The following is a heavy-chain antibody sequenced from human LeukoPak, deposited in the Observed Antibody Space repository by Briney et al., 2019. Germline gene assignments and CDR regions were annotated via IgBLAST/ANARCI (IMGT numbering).Heavy chain of an antibody. V-gene: IGHV4-34*01. CDR1: GGSFSGYY. D-gene: IGHD5/OR15-5a*01. CDR3: ARVVSLGVYYYYYTDV. J-gene: IGHJ6*03. Sequence: SETLSLTCAVYGGSFSGYYWSWIRQPPGKGLEWIGEINHSGSTNYNPSLKSRVTISVDTSKNQFSLKLSSVTAADTAVYYCARVVSLGVYYYYYTDVWGKGTTVTVSS. CDR2: INHSGST.